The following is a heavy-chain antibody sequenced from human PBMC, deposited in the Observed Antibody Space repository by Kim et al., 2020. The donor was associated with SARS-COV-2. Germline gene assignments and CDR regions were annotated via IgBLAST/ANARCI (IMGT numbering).Heavy chain of an antibody. CDR1: GFTFSSYD. D-gene: IGHD3-10*01. CDR2: IGTAGDT. Sequence: GGSLRLSCAASGFTFSSYDMHWVRQATGKGLEWVSAIGTAGDTYYPGSVKGRFTISRENAKNSLYLQMNSLRAGDTAVYYCARASRYYGSGSYGGGMDVWGQGTTVTVSS. CDR3: ARASRYYGSGSYGGGMDV. V-gene: IGHV3-13*01. J-gene: IGHJ6*02.